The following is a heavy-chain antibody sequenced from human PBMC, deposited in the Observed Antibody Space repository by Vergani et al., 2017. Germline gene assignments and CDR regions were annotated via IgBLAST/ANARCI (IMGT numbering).Heavy chain of an antibody. V-gene: IGHV3-30*18. CDR3: AKDRGGMAFLTY. CDR2: ISYDGSNK. Sequence: QVQLVESGGGVVQPGRSLRLSCAASGFTFSSYGMHWVRQAPGKGLEWVAVISYDGSNKYYADSVKGRFTISRENSKNTLYLQMNSLRAEDTAVYYCAKDRGGMAFLTYWGQGTLVTVSS. J-gene: IGHJ4*02. CDR1: GFTFSSYG. D-gene: IGHD3-10*01.